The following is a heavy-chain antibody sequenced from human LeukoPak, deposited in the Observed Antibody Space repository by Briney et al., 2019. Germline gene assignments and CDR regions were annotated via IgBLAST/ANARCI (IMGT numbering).Heavy chain of an antibody. CDR3: ARQIVGTSWNYYYSYIDV. J-gene: IGHJ6*03. CDR1: GGSISGSLYH. CDR2: GFHSGST. D-gene: IGHD1-1*01. Sequence: PSETLSLTCSVSGGSISGSLYHWGWLRQPPGKGLEWIGNGFHSGSTYYSPSLQSRVAISVDTSTNQFSLKLTAVTAADTAVYYCARQIVGTSWNYYYSYIDVWGKGTSVSVSS. V-gene: IGHV4-39*01.